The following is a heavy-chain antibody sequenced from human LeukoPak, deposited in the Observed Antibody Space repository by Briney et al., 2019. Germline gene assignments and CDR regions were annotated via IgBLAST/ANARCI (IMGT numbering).Heavy chain of an antibody. CDR1: GNILTSYW. V-gene: IGHV5-10-1*01. J-gene: IGHJ1*01. Sequence: GEFLKISCKGPGNILTSYWISWVRQMPGKGLAWMGRIDPSDSYTNYSPSFQGHVTISADKSISTAYLQWSSLKASDTAMYYCARRSIYCTNGVCPAAEYFQHWGQGTLVTVSS. D-gene: IGHD2-8*01. CDR3: ARRSIYCTNGVCPAAEYFQH. CDR2: IDPSDSYT.